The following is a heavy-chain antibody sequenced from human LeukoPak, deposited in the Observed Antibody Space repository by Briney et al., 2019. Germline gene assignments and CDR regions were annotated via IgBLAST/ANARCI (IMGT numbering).Heavy chain of an antibody. CDR2: ISYDGSNK. CDR3: TTSLYYSDSVLYFH. Sequence: PGGSLRLSCAASGFTFSSHAMHWVRQAPGKGLEWVAVISYDGSNKYYADSVKGRFTISRDNSKNTLYLQMNSLRTEDTAVYYCTTSLYYSDSVLYFHWGQGTLVTVSS. V-gene: IGHV3-30-3*01. D-gene: IGHD3-22*01. CDR1: GFTFSSHA. J-gene: IGHJ4*02.